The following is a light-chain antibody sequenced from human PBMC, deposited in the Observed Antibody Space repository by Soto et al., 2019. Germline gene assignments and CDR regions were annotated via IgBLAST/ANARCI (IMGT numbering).Light chain of an antibody. CDR2: GAS. Sequence: DIQMTQSPPSVSASVGDRVTITCRASQDVGKWLAWYQQKPGKXPTXXTHGASSLQSGVPPRYSGSGYGTDLTITISSLQPEDFETYYCQQANSFPITFGQGTRLEIK. V-gene: IGKV1-12*01. CDR3: QQANSFPIT. J-gene: IGKJ5*01. CDR1: QDVGKW.